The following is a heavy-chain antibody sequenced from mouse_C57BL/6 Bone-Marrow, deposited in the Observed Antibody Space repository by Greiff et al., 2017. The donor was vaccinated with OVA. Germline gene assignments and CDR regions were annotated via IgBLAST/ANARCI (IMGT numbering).Heavy chain of an antibody. V-gene: IGHV5-4*03. CDR2: ISDGGSYT. Sequence: DVKLVESGGGLVKPGGSLKLSCAASGFTFSSYAMSWVRQTPEKRLEWVATISDGGSYTYYPDNVKGRFTISRDNAKNNLYLQMSHLKSEDTAMYYCARGGYYGSHYYAMDYWGQGTSVTVSS. CDR3: ARGGYYGSHYYAMDY. CDR1: GFTFSSYA. D-gene: IGHD1-1*01. J-gene: IGHJ4*01.